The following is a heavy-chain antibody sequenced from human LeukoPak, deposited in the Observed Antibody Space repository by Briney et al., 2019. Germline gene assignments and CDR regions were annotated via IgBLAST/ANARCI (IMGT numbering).Heavy chain of an antibody. D-gene: IGHD2-21*01. Sequence: SETLSLTCTVSGGSISSYYWSWIRQPPGKGLEWIGYIYYSGSTNYNPSLKSRVTISVDTSKNQFSLKLSSVTAADTAVYYCARVSGEGGHCFDYWGQGTLVTVSS. V-gene: IGHV4-59*01. J-gene: IGHJ4*02. CDR1: GGSISSYY. CDR3: ARVSGEGGHCFDY. CDR2: IYYSGST.